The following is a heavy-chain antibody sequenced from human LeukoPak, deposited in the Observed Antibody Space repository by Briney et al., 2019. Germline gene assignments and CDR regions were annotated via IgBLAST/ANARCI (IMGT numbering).Heavy chain of an antibody. CDR3: ARDYGSGSLNWFDP. D-gene: IGHD3-10*01. CDR1: GGSISSSSYY. J-gene: IGHJ5*02. Sequence: SETLSLTCTVSGGSISSSSYYWGWIRQPPGKGLEWIGSIYYSGSTYYNPSLKSRVTISVDTSKNQFSLKLSSVTAADTAVYYCARDYGSGSLNWFDPWGQGTLVTVSS. V-gene: IGHV4-39*07. CDR2: IYYSGST.